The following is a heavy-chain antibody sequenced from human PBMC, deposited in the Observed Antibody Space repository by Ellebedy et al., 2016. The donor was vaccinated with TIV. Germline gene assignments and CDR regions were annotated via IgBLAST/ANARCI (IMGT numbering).Heavy chain of an antibody. J-gene: IGHJ4*02. V-gene: IGHV3-30*18. CDR3: AKGRPLWFGELFSPFDY. D-gene: IGHD3-10*01. CDR1: GFTFSSYG. Sequence: GESLKISXAASGFTFSSYGMHWVRQAPGKGLEWVAVISYDGSNKYYADSVKGRFTISRDNSKNTLYLQMNSLRAEDTAVYYCAKGRPLWFGELFSPFDYWGQGTLVTVSS. CDR2: ISYDGSNK.